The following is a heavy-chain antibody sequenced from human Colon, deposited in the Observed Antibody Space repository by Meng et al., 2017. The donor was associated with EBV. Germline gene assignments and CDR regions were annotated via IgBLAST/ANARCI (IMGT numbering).Heavy chain of an antibody. V-gene: IGHV4-4*02. D-gene: IGHD2-21*01. CDR2: VYHTGST. J-gene: IGHJ4*02. CDR1: GGSISSSHW. Sequence: GLLQESGPGLVKPSGTLSLTCAVSGGSISSSHWWTWVRQPPGKGLEWIGEVYHTGSTKYNPSLKSRLTISVDKSKNQFSLNLTSVTAADTAVYYCARVWQSLTAFFDSWGQGTLVTVSS. CDR3: ARVWQSLTAFFDS.